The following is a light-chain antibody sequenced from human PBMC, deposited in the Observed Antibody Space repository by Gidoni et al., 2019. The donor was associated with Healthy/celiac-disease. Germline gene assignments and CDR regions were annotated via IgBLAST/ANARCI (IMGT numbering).Light chain of an antibody. V-gene: IGLV2-11*01. J-gene: IGLJ2*01. CDR3: CSYAGSYTWV. CDR1: SSDVGGYNY. CDR2: DVN. Sequence: QSALTQPRSMSGSPGQSVTISCTGTSSDVGGYNYVSWYQQHPGKAPKLMIYDVNKRHSGVPDRFSGSKSGNTASLTISGLQAEDEADYYCCSYAGSYTWVFGGGTKLTVL.